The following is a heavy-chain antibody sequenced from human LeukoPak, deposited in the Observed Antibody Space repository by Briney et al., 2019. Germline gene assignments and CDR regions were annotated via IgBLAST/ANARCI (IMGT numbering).Heavy chain of an antibody. J-gene: IGHJ4*02. CDR1: GFTFNNYA. CDR3: AKEENDYYDRSGYYPIDY. CDR2: ISGRGGTT. Sequence: GGSLRLSCAASGFTFNNYAMTWVRQAPRKGLEWVSSISGRGGTTDYADSVKGRFTISRDNSQNTLYLQMNSLRAEDTAVYYCAKEENDYYDRSGYYPIDYWGQGTLVTVSS. D-gene: IGHD3-22*01. V-gene: IGHV3-23*01.